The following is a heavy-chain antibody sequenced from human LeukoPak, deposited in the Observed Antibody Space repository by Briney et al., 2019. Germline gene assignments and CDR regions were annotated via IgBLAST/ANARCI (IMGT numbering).Heavy chain of an antibody. V-gene: IGHV3-33*01. CDR3: ASENERPDAFDI. J-gene: IGHJ3*02. CDR1: GFTFSTYA. CDR2: IWYDGSNK. Sequence: GGSLRLSCAASGFTFSTYAMYWVRQAPGKGLEWVSIIWYDGSNKFYADSVKGRFTIARDNSKNTLYLQMSGLRAEDTAVYYCASENERPDAFDIWGQGTMVTVSS.